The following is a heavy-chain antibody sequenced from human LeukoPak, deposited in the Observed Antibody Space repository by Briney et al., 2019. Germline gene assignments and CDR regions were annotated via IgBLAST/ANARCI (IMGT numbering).Heavy chain of an antibody. J-gene: IGHJ3*02. CDR1: GGSISSGTYS. Sequence: PAQTLSLTCAVSGGSISSGTYSWNCIRQPPGQGLESIGYIYCSGSTNYNPSLKSRVTISVDTSKNQFSLKLSSVTAADTAVYYCARESTGGAFDIWGQGTMVTVSS. D-gene: IGHD7-27*01. CDR3: ARESTGGAFDI. V-gene: IGHV4-61*01. CDR2: IYCSGST.